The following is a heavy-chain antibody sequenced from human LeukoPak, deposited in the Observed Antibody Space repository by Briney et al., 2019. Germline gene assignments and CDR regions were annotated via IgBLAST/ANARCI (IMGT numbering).Heavy chain of an antibody. CDR1: GFTVNSNY. J-gene: IGHJ5*02. D-gene: IGHD2-2*01. Sequence: QPGGSLRLSCAASGFTVNSNYMSWVRQAPGKGLEWVSVIYSGGSTYYADSVKGRFTISRDNSKNTRYLQMNSLRAEDTAVYYCARGGVGYCSSTSCYAFDPWGQGTLVTVSS. CDR2: IYSGGST. CDR3: ARGGVGYCSSTSCYAFDP. V-gene: IGHV3-66*02.